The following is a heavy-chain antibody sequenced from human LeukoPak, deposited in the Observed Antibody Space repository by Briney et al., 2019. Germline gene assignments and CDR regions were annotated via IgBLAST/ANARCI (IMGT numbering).Heavy chain of an antibody. D-gene: IGHD6-19*01. V-gene: IGHV1-46*01. CDR3: ARAAQPGYSSGWYRGYNWFDP. CDR2: IDPSGGST. Sequence: GASVKVSCKASAYSFSSYLMHWVRQAPGQGLEWMGIIDPSGGSTGYAQKFQGRVTMTRDTSTSTVYMELSSLRSEDTAVYYCARAAQPGYSSGWYRGYNWFDPWGQGTLVTVSS. CDR1: AYSFSSYL. J-gene: IGHJ5*02.